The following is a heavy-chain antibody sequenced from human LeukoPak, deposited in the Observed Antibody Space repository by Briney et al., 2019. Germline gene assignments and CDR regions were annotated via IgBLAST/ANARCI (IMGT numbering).Heavy chain of an antibody. CDR1: GGSIGTTNYY. J-gene: IGHJ6*03. D-gene: IGHD3-9*01. CDR3: ARQRADYFYYYVDV. CDR2: IYYSETT. V-gene: IGHV4-39*01. Sequence: SETLSLTCTVSGGSIGTTNYYWGWLRQPPGKGLEWIGSIYYSETTYDNPSPESRVTISIETSKNQFSLSLSSVTAADTAVYYCARQRADYFYYYVDVWGKGTTVTVS.